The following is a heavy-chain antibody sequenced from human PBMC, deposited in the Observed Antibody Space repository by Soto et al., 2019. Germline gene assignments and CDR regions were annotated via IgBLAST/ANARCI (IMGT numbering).Heavy chain of an antibody. J-gene: IGHJ6*02. D-gene: IGHD3-10*01. Sequence: SETLSLTCTVSGGSISSYYWSWIRQPPGKGLERIGYIYYSGSTNYNPSLKSRVTISVDTSKNQFSLKLSSVTAADTAVYYCARSRYGSGSYYNRQYYYYYGMDVWGQGTTVTVSS. CDR3: ARSRYGSGSYYNRQYYYYYGMDV. CDR1: GGSISSYY. V-gene: IGHV4-59*01. CDR2: IYYSGST.